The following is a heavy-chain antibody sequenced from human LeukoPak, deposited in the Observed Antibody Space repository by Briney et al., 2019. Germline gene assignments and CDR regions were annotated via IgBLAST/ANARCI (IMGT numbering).Heavy chain of an antibody. CDR1: GGTFSSYA. CDR3: AREMTPFPNWFDP. J-gene: IGHJ5*02. D-gene: IGHD2/OR15-2a*01. Sequence: SVKVSCKASGGTFSSYAISWVRQAPGQGLEWMGGIIPIFGTANYAQKFQGRVTITADVSTSTAYMELSSLRSEDTAVYYCAREMTPFPNWFDPWGQGTLVTVSS. V-gene: IGHV1-69*13. CDR2: IIPIFGTA.